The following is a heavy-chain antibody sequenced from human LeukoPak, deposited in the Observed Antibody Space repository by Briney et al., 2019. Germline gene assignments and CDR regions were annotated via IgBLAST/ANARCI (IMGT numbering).Heavy chain of an antibody. CDR3: ARGEDDYGDYVHDY. CDR1: GGSISSYY. D-gene: IGHD4-17*01. Sequence: LETLSLTCTVSGGSISSYYWSWIRQPPGKGLEWIGYIYYSGSTDYNPSLKSRVTISVDTSKNQFSLKLSSVTAADTAVYYCARGEDDYGDYVHDYWGQGTLVTVSS. V-gene: IGHV4-59*01. CDR2: IYYSGST. J-gene: IGHJ4*02.